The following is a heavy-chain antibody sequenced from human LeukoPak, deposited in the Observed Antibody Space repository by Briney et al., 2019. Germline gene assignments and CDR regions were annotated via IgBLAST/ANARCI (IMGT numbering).Heavy chain of an antibody. V-gene: IGHV3-53*01. CDR1: EVTVSNNY. CDR3: AKIRGDRTGWVLDY. J-gene: IGHJ4*02. D-gene: IGHD3/OR15-3a*01. Sequence: GGSLRLSCGASEVTVSNNYMSWVRQAPGKGLQWVSVIYPGGNIYYADSVKARFTISRDNSKSTLYLQMNSLTAEDTAIYFCAKIRGDRTGWVLDYWGGGGLGAVSS. CDR2: IYPGGNI.